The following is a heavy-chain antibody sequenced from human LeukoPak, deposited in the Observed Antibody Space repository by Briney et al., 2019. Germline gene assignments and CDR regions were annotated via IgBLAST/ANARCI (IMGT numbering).Heavy chain of an antibody. V-gene: IGHV4-30-4*01. CDR1: GGSISSGDYY. CDR2: TYYSGST. CDR3: ARDRLGDYFDY. D-gene: IGHD3-16*01. J-gene: IGHJ4*02. Sequence: SETLSLTCTVSGGSISSGDYYWSWIRQPPGKGLEWIGYTYYSGSTYYNPSLKSRVTISVDTSKNQFSLKLSSVTAADTAVYYCARDRLGDYFDYWGQGTLVTVSS.